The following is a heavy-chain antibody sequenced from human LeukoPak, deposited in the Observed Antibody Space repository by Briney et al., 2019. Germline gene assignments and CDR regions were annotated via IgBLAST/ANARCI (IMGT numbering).Heavy chain of an antibody. Sequence: SETLSLTCAVYGGSFSGYYWSWIRQPPGKGLEWIGEINHSGSTNYNPSLKSRVTISVDTSKNQFSLKLSSVTAADTAVYYCARGLDSSRSLDYGGQGTLVTVSP. D-gene: IGHD6-13*01. J-gene: IGHJ4*02. CDR3: ARGLDSSRSLDY. CDR2: INHSGST. V-gene: IGHV4-34*01. CDR1: GGSFSGYY.